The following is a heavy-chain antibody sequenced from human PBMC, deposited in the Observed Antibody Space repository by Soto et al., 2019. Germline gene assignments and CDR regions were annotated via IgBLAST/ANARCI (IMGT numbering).Heavy chain of an antibody. CDR1: GFTVSSHY. D-gene: IGHD2-15*01. J-gene: IGHJ6*03. Sequence: EVQLVESGGDLVQPGGSLRLSCAASGFTVSSHYMNWVRQAPGKGLEWVSLIRSGGSTVYADSVKGRFTISRANSKNTLFLQMNSLRVEHPAMYYCSRDDVFCSGVSCYGVAMDVWGRGTTVTVSS. CDR3: SRDDVFCSGVSCYGVAMDV. V-gene: IGHV3-66*01. CDR2: IRSGGST.